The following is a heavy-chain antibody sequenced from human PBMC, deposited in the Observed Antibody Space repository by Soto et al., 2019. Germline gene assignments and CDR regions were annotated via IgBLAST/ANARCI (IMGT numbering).Heavy chain of an antibody. CDR3: ATYSSSSHLQDFFAG. D-gene: IGHD6-6*01. CDR2: IYSGGST. J-gene: IGHJ4*02. Sequence: GGSLRLSCAASGFTVSSNYMSWVRQAPGKGLEWVSVIYSGGSTYYADSVKGRFTISRDNSKNTLYLQMNSLRAEDTAVYYCATYSSSSHLQDFFAGWGQGTLVTVSS. V-gene: IGHV3-53*01. CDR1: GFTVSSNY.